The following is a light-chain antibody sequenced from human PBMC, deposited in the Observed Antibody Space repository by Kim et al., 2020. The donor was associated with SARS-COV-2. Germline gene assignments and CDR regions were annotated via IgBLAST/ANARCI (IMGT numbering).Light chain of an antibody. J-gene: IGKJ2*01. CDR2: AAS. Sequence: ASVGDTVTIACRASQDVRNWLAWYQQNPGKAPKLLVYAASTLQSGVPSRFSGSGSGTEFTLTINTLQPEDLGTYYCQQANSFPYTFGQGTKVDIK. V-gene: IGKV1-12*01. CDR3: QQANSFPYT. CDR1: QDVRNW.